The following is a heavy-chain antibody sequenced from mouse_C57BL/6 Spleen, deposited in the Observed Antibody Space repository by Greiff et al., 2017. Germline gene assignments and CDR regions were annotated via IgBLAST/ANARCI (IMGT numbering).Heavy chain of an antibody. Sequence: EVQLVESGGGLVQPKGSLKLSCAASGFSFNTYAMNWVRQAPGKGLEWVARIRSKSNNYATYYADSVKDRFTISRDDSESMLYLQMNNLKTEDTAMYYCVRQGAQYYYAMDYWGQGTSVTVSS. CDR1: GFSFNTYA. V-gene: IGHV10-1*01. J-gene: IGHJ4*01. CDR3: VRQGAQYYYAMDY. CDR2: IRSKSNNYAT.